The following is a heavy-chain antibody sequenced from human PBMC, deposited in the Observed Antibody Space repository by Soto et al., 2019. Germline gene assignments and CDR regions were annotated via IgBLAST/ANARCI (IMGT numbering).Heavy chain of an antibody. D-gene: IGHD4-17*01. CDR3: ARDTDYYYGMDV. V-gene: IGHV4-59*01. Sequence: SETLSLTCTVSGGSISSYYWSWIRQPPGKGLEWIGYIYYSGSTNCNPSLKSRVTISVDTSKNQFSLKLSSVTAADMAVYYCARDTDYYYGMDVWGQGTTVTVSS. CDR2: IYYSGST. CDR1: GGSISSYY. J-gene: IGHJ6*02.